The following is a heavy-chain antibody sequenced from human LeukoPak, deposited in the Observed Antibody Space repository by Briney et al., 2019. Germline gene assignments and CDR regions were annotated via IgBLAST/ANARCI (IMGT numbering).Heavy chain of an antibody. D-gene: IGHD3-3*02. J-gene: IGHJ4*02. CDR3: ARVSKGHLFDY. Sequence: GGSLRLSCAASGFTVSDKYMSWVRQAPGKGLEWVSVIYTTGDTHYADSVKGRFTIYTDNSKNTLYLQMNSLRADDTAIYYCARVSKGHLFDYWGQGTLVTVSS. V-gene: IGHV3-53*01. CDR2: IYTTGDT. CDR1: GFTVSDKY.